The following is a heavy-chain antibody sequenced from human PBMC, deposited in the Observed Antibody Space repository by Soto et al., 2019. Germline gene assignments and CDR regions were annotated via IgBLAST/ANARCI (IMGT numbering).Heavy chain of an antibody. V-gene: IGHV4-34*01. CDR1: GGSFSGYY. Sequence: SXTLSLTCAVYGGSFSGYYCSWILQPPGKGLEWIGEINHSGSTNYNPSLKSRVTISVDTSKNQFSLKLSSVTDADTAVYYCARGPSTVTTFPFDYWGQGTLVTVSS. CDR2: INHSGST. CDR3: ARGPSTVTTFPFDY. D-gene: IGHD4-4*01. J-gene: IGHJ4*02.